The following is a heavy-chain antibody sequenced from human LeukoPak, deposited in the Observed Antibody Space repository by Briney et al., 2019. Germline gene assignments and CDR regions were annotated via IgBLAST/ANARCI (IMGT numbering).Heavy chain of an antibody. V-gene: IGHV4-31*03. CDR2: IYYSGST. Sequence: SETLSLTCTVSGGSISSGGYYWSWIRQHPGKGLEWIGYIYYSGSTYDNPSLKSRVTISVDTSKNQFSLKLSSVTAADMAVYYCARGGFGELLLDYWGQGTLVTVSS. J-gene: IGHJ4*02. CDR1: GGSISSGGYY. D-gene: IGHD3-10*01. CDR3: ARGGFGELLLDY.